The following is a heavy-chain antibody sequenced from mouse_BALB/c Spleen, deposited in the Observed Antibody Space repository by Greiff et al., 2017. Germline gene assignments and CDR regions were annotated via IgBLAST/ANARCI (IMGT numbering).Heavy chain of an antibody. Sequence: SGAELVKPGASVKLSCTASGFNIKDTYMHWVKQRPEQGLEWIGRIDPANGNTKYDPKFQGKATITADTSSNTAYLQLSSLTSEDTAVYYCARLRHFDYWGQGTTLTVSS. V-gene: IGHV14-3*02. D-gene: IGHD1-2*01. CDR2: IDPANGNT. J-gene: IGHJ2*01. CDR1: GFNIKDTY. CDR3: ARLRHFDY.